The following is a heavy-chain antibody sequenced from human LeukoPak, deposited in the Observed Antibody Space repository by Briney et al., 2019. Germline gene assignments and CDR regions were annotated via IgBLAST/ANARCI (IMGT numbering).Heavy chain of an antibody. CDR3: ARDRGSGWFLGYFDY. D-gene: IGHD6-19*01. J-gene: IGHJ4*02. CDR2: IYTSGST. Sequence: SETLSLTCTVSGGSISSYYWSWIRQPAGQGLEWIGRIYTSGSTNYNPSLKSRVTMSVDTSKNQFSLKLSSVTAADTAVYYCARDRGSGWFLGYFDYWGQGTLVTVSS. CDR1: GGSISSYY. V-gene: IGHV4-4*07.